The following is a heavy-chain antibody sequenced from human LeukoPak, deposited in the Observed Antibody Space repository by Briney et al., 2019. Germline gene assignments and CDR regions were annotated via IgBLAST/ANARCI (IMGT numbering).Heavy chain of an antibody. V-gene: IGHV3-72*01. CDR2: TRNKANSYTT. CDR3: GRSGRYRPSDL. J-gene: IGHJ5*02. Sequence: GGSLRLSCAASGFILSDHYIDWVRQAPGKGLEWVGRTRNKANSYTTEYAASVKGRFTISRDDPKNLLYLQMNSLESEDTAVYYCGRSGRYRPSDLWGQGTLVTVSS. D-gene: IGHD1-26*01. CDR1: GFILSDHY.